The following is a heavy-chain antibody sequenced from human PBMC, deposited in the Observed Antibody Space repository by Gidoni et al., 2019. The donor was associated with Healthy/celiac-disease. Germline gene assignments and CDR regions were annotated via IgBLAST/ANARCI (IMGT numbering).Heavy chain of an antibody. J-gene: IGHJ3*02. D-gene: IGHD3-22*01. CDR2: IYTSGST. Sequence: QVQLQESGPGLVKPSETLSLTCTVSGGAISSYYCSWIRQPAGKGLEWIGRIYTSGSTNYNPSLKSRVTMSVDTTKNQFSLKLSSVTAADTAVYYCAGYDSSGYYVSAFDIWGQGTMVTVSS. CDR1: GGAISSYY. V-gene: IGHV4-4*07. CDR3: AGYDSSGYYVSAFDI.